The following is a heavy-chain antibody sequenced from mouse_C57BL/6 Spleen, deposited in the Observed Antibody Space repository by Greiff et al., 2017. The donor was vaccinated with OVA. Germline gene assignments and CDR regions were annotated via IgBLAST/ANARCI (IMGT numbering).Heavy chain of an antibody. CDR2: IYPGDGDT. Sequence: VQLQQSGPELVKPGASVKISCKASGYAFSSSWMNWVKQRPGKGLEWIGRIYPGDGDTNYNGKFKGKATLTADKSSSTAYMQLSSLTSEDSAVYFCASQTTEGFAYWGQGTLVTVSA. CDR3: ASQTTEGFAY. CDR1: GYAFSSSW. J-gene: IGHJ3*01. V-gene: IGHV1-82*01.